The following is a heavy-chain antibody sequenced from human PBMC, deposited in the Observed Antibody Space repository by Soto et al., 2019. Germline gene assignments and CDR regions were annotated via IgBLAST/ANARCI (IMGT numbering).Heavy chain of an antibody. CDR2: MSGSGGST. Sequence: GGSLRLSCAASGFTFISYAMSWVRQAPGKGLEWVSGMSGSGGSTYYADSVKGRFTISRDDSKNTVYLQVNSLRVEDTAVYYCASRTSGWYFDDWGQGTVVTVSS. CDR3: ASRTSGWYFDD. V-gene: IGHV3-23*01. D-gene: IGHD6-19*01. CDR1: GFTFISYA. J-gene: IGHJ4*02.